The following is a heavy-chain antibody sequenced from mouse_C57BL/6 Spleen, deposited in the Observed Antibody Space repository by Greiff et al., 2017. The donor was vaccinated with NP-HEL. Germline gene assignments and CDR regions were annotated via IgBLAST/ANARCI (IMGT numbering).Heavy chain of an antibody. CDR1: GYTFTSYW. J-gene: IGHJ2*01. V-gene: IGHV1-53*01. D-gene: IGHD2-4*01. CDR3: ARVRSYYDYDFDY. Sequence: VQLQQPGTELVKPGASVKLSCKASGYTFTSYWMHWVKQRPGQGLEWIGNINPSNGGTNYNEKFKSKATLTVDKSSSTAYMQLSSLTSEDSAVYYCARVRSYYDYDFDYWGQGTTLTVSS. CDR2: INPSNGGT.